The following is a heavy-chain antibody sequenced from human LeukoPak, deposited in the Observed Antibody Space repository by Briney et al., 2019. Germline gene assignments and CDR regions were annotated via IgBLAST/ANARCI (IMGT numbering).Heavy chain of an antibody. V-gene: IGHV3-7*03. CDR1: GFTFDDYG. J-gene: IGHJ6*02. D-gene: IGHD3-16*01. CDR3: ARGGGLDV. CDR2: INHNGNVN. Sequence: GGSLRLSCAASGFTFDDYGMSWVRQAPGKGLEWVASINHNGNVNYYVDSVKGRFTISRDNAKNSLYLQMSNLRAEDTAVYFCARGGGLDVWGQGATVTVSS.